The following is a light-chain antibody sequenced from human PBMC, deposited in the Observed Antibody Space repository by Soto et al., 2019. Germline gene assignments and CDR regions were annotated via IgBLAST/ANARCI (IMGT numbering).Light chain of an antibody. V-gene: IGLV2-14*01. CDR2: EVS. CDR1: SSDVGGYNY. J-gene: IGLJ1*01. Sequence: QSALTQPASVSGSPGQSITISCTGTSSDVGGYNYVSWYQPHPGKAPKLMIYEVSNRPSGVSNRFSGSKSGNTASLTISGLQAEDEADYYCSSYTSSSIDDVFGTGTKLTVL. CDR3: SSYTSSSIDDV.